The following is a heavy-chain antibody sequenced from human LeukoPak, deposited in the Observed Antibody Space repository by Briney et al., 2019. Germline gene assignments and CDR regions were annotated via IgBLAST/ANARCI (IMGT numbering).Heavy chain of an antibody. D-gene: IGHD6-6*01. V-gene: IGHV3-48*01. Sequence: TGGSLRLSCAASGFTFSSYWMHWVRQAPGKGLEWVSYISSTSITIYYADSVKGRFTISRDNSKNTLYLQMNSLRAEDKAVYYCAKDVRPLPLEYFQHWGQGTLVTVSS. CDR1: GFTFSSYW. J-gene: IGHJ1*01. CDR3: AKDVRPLPLEYFQH. CDR2: ISSTSITI.